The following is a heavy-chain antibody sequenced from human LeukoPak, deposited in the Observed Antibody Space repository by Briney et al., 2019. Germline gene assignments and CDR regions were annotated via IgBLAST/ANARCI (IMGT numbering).Heavy chain of an antibody. J-gene: IGHJ4*02. D-gene: IGHD5-12*01. CDR2: ISTYNGNT. CDR3: ARAEISYSGYDYYFDY. CDR1: GYSFVLYG. Sequence: ASVKVSCTASGYSFVLYGISWVRQAPGQGPEWMGWISTYNGNTKYAQKFQGRVTMTTDTSTSTAYMELRSLRSDDTAVYYCARAEISYSGYDYYFDYWGQGTLVTVSS. V-gene: IGHV1-18*01.